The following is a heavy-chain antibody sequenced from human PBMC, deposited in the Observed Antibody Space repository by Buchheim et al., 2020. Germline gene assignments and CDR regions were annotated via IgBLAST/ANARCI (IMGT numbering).Heavy chain of an antibody. CDR3: AKDDVIWFDP. CDR2: ISYDGSNK. CDR1: GFTFSSYG. Sequence: VQLLESGGGLVQPGRSLRLSCAASGFTFSSYGMHWVRQAPGKGLEWVAVISYDGSNKYYADSVKGRFTISRDNSKNTLYLQMNSLRAEDTAVYYCAKDDVIWFDPWGQGTL. J-gene: IGHJ5*02. D-gene: IGHD3-10*01. V-gene: IGHV3-30*18.